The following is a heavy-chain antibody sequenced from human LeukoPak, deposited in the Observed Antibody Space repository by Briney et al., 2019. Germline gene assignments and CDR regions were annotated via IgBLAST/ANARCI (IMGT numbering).Heavy chain of an antibody. CDR1: GYSFPTYW. V-gene: IGHV5-51*01. J-gene: IGHJ4*02. CDR2: IYLGDSDT. Sequence: GESLKISCKGSGYSFPTYWIGWVRQMPGKGLEWMGVIYLGDSDTKYSPPFQGQVTMSADKSTSTAYLQWSSLKAADTAMYFCARSGGGGKYYYDSSGYSIGRHSNYADWGQGTLVTVSS. CDR3: ARSGGGGKYYYDSSGYSIGRHSNYAD. D-gene: IGHD3-22*01.